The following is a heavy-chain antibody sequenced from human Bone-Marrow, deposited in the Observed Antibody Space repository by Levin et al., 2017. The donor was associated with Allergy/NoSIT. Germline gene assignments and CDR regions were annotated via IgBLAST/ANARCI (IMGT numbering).Heavy chain of an antibody. D-gene: IGHD3-22*01. CDR2: INWNSGYL. CDR3: AKDIDSSGPSKNDALDI. V-gene: IGHV3-9*01. J-gene: IGHJ3*02. Sequence: QSGGSLRLSCAASGFTFDDYAMHWVRQVPGKGLEWVSGINWNSGYLDYADSVKGRFTISRDSARNFLYLQMNSLRPEDTALYYCAKDIDSSGPSKNDALDIWGQGTMVTVSS. CDR1: GFTFDDYA.